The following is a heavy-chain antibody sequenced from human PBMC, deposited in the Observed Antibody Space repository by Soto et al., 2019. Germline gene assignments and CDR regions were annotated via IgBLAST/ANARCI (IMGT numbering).Heavy chain of an antibody. J-gene: IGHJ4*02. Sequence: QVQLVESGGGLVKPGGSLRLSCAASGFAFSDYYMSWVRQAPGKGLEWVSYISSSSDYTNYADSVEGRFTISRDNAKSSLFLQMNSLRAEDTAVYYCARLHPTVPYYVDSWGQGTLVTVSS. CDR3: ARLHPTVPYYVDS. D-gene: IGHD3-10*01. V-gene: IGHV3-11*06. CDR2: ISSSSDYT. CDR1: GFAFSDYY.